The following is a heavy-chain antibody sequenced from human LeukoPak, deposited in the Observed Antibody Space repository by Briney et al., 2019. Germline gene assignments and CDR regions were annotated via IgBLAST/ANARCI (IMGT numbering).Heavy chain of an antibody. D-gene: IGHD1-26*01. V-gene: IGHV4-34*01. Sequence: SETLSLTCAVHGGSFSGYYWSWIRQPPGKGLEWIGEINHSGSTNYNPSLKSRVTISVDTSKNQFSLKLNSVTAADTAVYYCARAAYSGSYHSDYWGQRTLVTVSS. CDR1: GGSFSGYY. CDR3: ARAAYSGSYHSDY. CDR2: INHSGST. J-gene: IGHJ4*02.